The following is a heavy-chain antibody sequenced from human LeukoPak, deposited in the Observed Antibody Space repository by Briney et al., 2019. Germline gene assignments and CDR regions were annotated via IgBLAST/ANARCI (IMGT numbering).Heavy chain of an antibody. Sequence: SETLSLTCTVSGGSISSNYWGWIRQPPGKGLEWIGYIYYTGSTKYNPFLKSRVTMSVDTSKSQFSLKLNSVTAADTAVYYCARVGRDYYGSGSYLWFDPWGQGTLVTVSS. CDR2: IYYTGST. V-gene: IGHV4-59*01. CDR1: GGSISSNY. CDR3: ARVGRDYYGSGSYLWFDP. D-gene: IGHD3-10*01. J-gene: IGHJ5*02.